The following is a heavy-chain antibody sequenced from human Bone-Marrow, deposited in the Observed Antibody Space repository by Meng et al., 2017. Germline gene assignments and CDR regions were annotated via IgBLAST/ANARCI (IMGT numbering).Heavy chain of an antibody. CDR1: GGSISSYY. CDR3: ARAPTYCSGGSCYFGGAFDI. CDR2: IYYSGST. V-gene: IGHV4-59*01. Sequence: GSLRPSCTVSGGSISSYYWSWIRQPPGKGLEWIGYIYYSGSTNYNPSLKSRVTMSVDTSKNQFSLKLSSVTAADTAVYYCARAPTYCSGGSCYFGGAFDIWGQGAMVTVSS. J-gene: IGHJ3*02. D-gene: IGHD2-15*01.